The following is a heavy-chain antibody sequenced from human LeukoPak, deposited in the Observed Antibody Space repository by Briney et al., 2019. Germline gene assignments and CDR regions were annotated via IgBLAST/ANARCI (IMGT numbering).Heavy chain of an antibody. CDR2: ISSSSSYI. V-gene: IGHV3-21*01. J-gene: IGHJ4*02. Sequence: GGSLRLSCAASGFTFSSYSMNWVRQAPGKGLEWVSSISSSSSYIYYADSVKGRFTISRDNAKNSLFLQMNSLRAEDTAVYFCAREVVGYSYAYFDYWGQGTLVTVSS. D-gene: IGHD5-18*01. CDR1: GFTFSSYS. CDR3: AREVVGYSYAYFDY.